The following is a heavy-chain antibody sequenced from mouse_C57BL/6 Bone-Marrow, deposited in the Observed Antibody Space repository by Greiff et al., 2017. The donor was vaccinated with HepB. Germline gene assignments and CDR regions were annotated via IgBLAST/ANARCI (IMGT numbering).Heavy chain of an antibody. CDR1: GFTFSSYA. J-gene: IGHJ3*01. D-gene: IGHD4-1*01. CDR2: ISDGGSYT. Sequence: EVKLVESGGGLVKPGGSLKLSCAASGFTFSSYAMSWVRQTPEKRLEWVATISDGGSYTYYPDNVKGRFTISRDNAKNNLYLQMSHLKSEDTAMYYWAREGTGPFAYWGQGTLVTVSA. CDR3: AREGTGPFAY. V-gene: IGHV5-4*01.